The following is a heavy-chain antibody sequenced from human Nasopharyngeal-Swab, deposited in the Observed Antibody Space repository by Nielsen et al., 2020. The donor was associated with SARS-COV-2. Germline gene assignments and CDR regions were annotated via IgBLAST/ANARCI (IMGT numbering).Heavy chain of an antibody. J-gene: IGHJ6*03. V-gene: IGHV1-46*01. Sequence: ASVQVSCKASGYTFTSYYMHWVRQAPGQGLEWMGIINPSGGSTSYAQKFQGRVTMTRDTSTSTAYMELSSLRSEDTAVYYCARGSGFYYYMDVWGKGTTVTVSS. CDR1: GYTFTSYY. CDR2: INPSGGST. D-gene: IGHD3-3*01. CDR3: ARGSGFYYYMDV.